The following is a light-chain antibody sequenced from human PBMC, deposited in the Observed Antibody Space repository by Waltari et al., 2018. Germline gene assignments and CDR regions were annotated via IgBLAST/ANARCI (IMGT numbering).Light chain of an antibody. CDR2: DVS. CDR1: SSDVGGYNY. CDR3: SSYTSTAVV. J-gene: IGLJ2*01. Sequence: QSALTQPASVSGSTGQSITTSCTGTSSDVGGYNYVSWYQQHPGKAPKLMIYDVSKRPSGVSNRFSGSKSGNTASLTISGLQAEDEADYYCSSYTSTAVVFGGGTKLTVL. V-gene: IGLV2-14*01.